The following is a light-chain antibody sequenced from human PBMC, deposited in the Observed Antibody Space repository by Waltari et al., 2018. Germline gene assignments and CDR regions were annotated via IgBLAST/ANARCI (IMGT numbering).Light chain of an antibody. CDR3: MQTKQFPWT. CDR2: EIS. Sequence: DIVMTQSPLSLPVTPGQSASISCKSSQSLLYTDGNTYFYWYLQKAGQPPQLLNYEISKRFSGVPDRFSGSGSGTDFTLKISRVEAEDVGVYYCMQTKQFPWTLGQGTKVEVK. V-gene: IGKV2D-29*01. J-gene: IGKJ1*01. CDR1: QSLLYTDGNTY.